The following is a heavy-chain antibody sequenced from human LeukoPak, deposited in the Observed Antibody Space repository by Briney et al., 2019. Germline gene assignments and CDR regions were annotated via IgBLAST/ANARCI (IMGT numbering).Heavy chain of an antibody. CDR1: GFTFSSYW. J-gene: IGHJ6*02. D-gene: IGHD6-19*01. CDR3: ARIPVAGTTSYYGMDV. Sequence: GGSLRLSCAASGFTFSSYWMSWVRQAPGKGLEWVANIKQDGSEKYYVDSVKGRFTISRDNAKNSLYLQMNSLRAEDTAVYYCARIPVAGTTSYYGMDVWGQGTTVTVS. CDR2: IKQDGSEK. V-gene: IGHV3-7*01.